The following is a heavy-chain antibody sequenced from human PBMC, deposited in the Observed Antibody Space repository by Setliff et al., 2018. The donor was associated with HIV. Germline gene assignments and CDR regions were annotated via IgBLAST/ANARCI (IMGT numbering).Heavy chain of an antibody. J-gene: IGHJ4*02. D-gene: IGHD3-22*01. CDR3: ARVRLTMIMMVDYFDQ. Sequence: ETLSLTCSVSGGSISNFYWSWIRQPPGKGLEWVGHIYSTGDTNYNPSLKSRVTLSADTSKNQLSLSLTSVTAADTAVYYCARVRLTMIMMVDYFDQWGQGILVTVSS. CDR1: GGSISNFY. CDR2: IYSTGDT. V-gene: IGHV4-4*07.